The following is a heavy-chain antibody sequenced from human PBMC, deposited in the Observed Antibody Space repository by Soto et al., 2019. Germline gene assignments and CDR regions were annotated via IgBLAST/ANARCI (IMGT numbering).Heavy chain of an antibody. CDR1: GFTFTNYG. D-gene: IGHD4-17*01. Sequence: EVQLLESGGGLVQPGGSLRLSCAASGFTFTNYGMSWVRQAPGKGLEWVSSIGTSGATTYYADSVQGRFTISRDNSKNSLPLQMNSLRAEDTAVYYCAKLRHNYGSDFWGRGTLVAVAS. CDR3: AKLRHNYGSDF. V-gene: IGHV3-23*01. CDR2: IGTSGATT. J-gene: IGHJ4*02.